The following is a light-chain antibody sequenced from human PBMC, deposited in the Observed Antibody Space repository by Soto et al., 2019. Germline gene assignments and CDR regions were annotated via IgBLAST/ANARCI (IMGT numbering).Light chain of an antibody. J-gene: IGLJ3*02. Sequence: QSALTQPRSVSGSPGQSVTISCTGTSSDVGGYNYVSWYQQHPGKAPKLMIDDVSKRPSGVPDRFSGSKSGNTASLTISGLQAEDEADYYCCSHAGSYTWVFGGGTKLTVL. V-gene: IGLV2-11*01. CDR2: DVS. CDR1: SSDVGGYNY. CDR3: CSHAGSYTWV.